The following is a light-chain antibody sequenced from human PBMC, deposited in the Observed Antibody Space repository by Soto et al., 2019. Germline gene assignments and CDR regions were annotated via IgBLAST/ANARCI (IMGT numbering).Light chain of an antibody. CDR2: DAS. CDR1: QSVDRY. Sequence: ENVLTQSPATLSLSPGERATLYCRARQSVDRYLAWYQQKPGQAPRLLIYDASNRATGIPARFSGSGSGTDFTLTISSLEPEDFAVYYCQQRKDWPPLTFGGGTKVEIK. V-gene: IGKV3-11*01. J-gene: IGKJ4*01. CDR3: QQRKDWPPLT.